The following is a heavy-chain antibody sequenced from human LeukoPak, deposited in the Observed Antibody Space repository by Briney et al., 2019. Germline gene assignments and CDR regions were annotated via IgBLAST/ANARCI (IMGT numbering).Heavy chain of an antibody. CDR2: IKSKADGGTT. CDR1: GFTFSNAW. D-gene: IGHD2-2*01. Sequence: PGGSLRLSCAASGFTFSNAWMSWVRQAPGKGLEWVGRIKSKADGGTTDYAAPVKGTFTVARDDSINTLYLQVNSLKTEDTAVYYCTTWPAAHLKFDYWGQGTLVTVSS. CDR3: TTWPAAHLKFDY. J-gene: IGHJ4*02. V-gene: IGHV3-15*01.